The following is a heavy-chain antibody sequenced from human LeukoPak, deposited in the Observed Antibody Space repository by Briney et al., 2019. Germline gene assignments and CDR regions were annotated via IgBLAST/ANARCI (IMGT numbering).Heavy chain of an antibody. CDR3: ARDRGGGPPTYYYYGMDV. V-gene: IGHV3-30*04. D-gene: IGHD1-14*01. CDR1: GFTLSSYA. CDR2: ISYDGSNK. J-gene: IGHJ6*04. Sequence: GGSLRLSCAASGFTLSSYAMHWVRQAAGKGPEWVAVISYDGSNKYYADSVKGRFTISRDNSKNTLYLQMNSLRAEDTAVYYCARDRGGGPPTYYYYGMDVWGKGTTVTVSS.